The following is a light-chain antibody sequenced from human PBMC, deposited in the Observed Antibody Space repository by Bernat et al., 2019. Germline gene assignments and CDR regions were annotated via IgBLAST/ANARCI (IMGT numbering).Light chain of an antibody. Sequence: QSVLTQPPSASGTPGQRVTISCSGSSSNSGRNNVNWYQQLPGTAPKLLIYSNVQRPSGVPDRFSGSKSGTSASLAISGLRSDDEADYYCAVWDDSLSGPVFGGGTKLTVL. J-gene: IGLJ3*02. CDR1: SSNSGRNN. CDR2: SNV. V-gene: IGLV1-47*02. CDR3: AVWDDSLSGPV.